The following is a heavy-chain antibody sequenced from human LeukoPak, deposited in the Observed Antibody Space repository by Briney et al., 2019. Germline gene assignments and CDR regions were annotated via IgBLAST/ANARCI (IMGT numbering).Heavy chain of an antibody. CDR3: AKDLDYGDCPGDDY. CDR2: ISGGGGST. D-gene: IGHD4-17*01. V-gene: IGHV3-23*01. Sequence: AGGSLRLSCAASGFTFSSYAMSWVRQAPGKGLEWVSAISGGGGSTYYADSVKGRFTISRDNSKNTLYLQMNSLRAEDTAVYYCAKDLDYGDCPGDDYWGQGTLVTVSS. J-gene: IGHJ4*02. CDR1: GFTFSSYA.